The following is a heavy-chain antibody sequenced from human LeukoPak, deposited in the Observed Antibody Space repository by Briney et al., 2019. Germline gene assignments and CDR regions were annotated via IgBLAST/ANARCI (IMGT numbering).Heavy chain of an antibody. D-gene: IGHD3-10*01. CDR1: GFTFSSYS. J-gene: IGHJ4*02. CDR3: ARDWFRGSGSYYS. Sequence: GGSLRLSCAASGFTFSSYSMNWVRQAPGKGLEWVSYISSSSSTIYYADSVKGRFTISRDNAKNSLYLQMNSLRAEDTAVYYCARDWFRGSGSYYSWGQGTLVTVSS. V-gene: IGHV3-48*04. CDR2: ISSSSSTI.